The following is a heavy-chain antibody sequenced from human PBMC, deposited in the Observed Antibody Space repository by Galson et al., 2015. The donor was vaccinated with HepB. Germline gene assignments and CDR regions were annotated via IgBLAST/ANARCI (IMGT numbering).Heavy chain of an antibody. D-gene: IGHD6-13*01. CDR3: ARAFSTSWYPWHDGFYI. Sequence: SLRLSCAASEFTFSSYAMHWVRQAPGRGLEWVAVIWYDGSNKYYADSVKGRFTISRDNFKNTLSLQMNNLRAEDTAIYYCARAFSTSWYPWHDGFYIWGQGTMV. CDR1: EFTFSSYA. CDR2: IWYDGSNK. V-gene: IGHV3-33*01. J-gene: IGHJ3*02.